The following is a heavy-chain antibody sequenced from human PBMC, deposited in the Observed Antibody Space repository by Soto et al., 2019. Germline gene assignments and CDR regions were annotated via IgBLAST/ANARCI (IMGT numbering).Heavy chain of an antibody. J-gene: IGHJ3*02. D-gene: IGHD2-21*02. CDR3: ARLQYTVVTPMDM. Sequence: QVQLQESGPGLVKPSETLSLTCTVPSGSIRTSYWTWIRQFPGKRLEWIAHIHNSGNTNSNPSLKSRVTISMDTSKNQISLRLTSVTAADTAMYYCARLQYTVVTPMDMWGQWTMVTVSS. V-gene: IGHV4-59*01. CDR1: SGSIRTSY. CDR2: IHNSGNT.